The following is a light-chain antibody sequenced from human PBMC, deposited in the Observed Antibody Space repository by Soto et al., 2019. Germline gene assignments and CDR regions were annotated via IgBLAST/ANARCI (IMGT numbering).Light chain of an antibody. Sequence: EIVFTQSPGTRSLSPGERATLSCRASQSVSSSYLAWYQQKPGQAPRLLIYGASSRATGIPDRFSGSGSGTDFTLTISRLEPEDFAVYYCQQYGSSPPMYTFGQGTKVDIK. CDR1: QSVSSSY. V-gene: IGKV3-20*01. CDR3: QQYGSSPPMYT. J-gene: IGKJ2*01. CDR2: GAS.